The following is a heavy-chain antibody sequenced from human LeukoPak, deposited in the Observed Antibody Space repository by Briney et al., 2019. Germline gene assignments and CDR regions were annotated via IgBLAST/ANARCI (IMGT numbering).Heavy chain of an antibody. D-gene: IGHD4-17*01. Sequence: GESLKISCKASGNSFGSDWIAWVRQMPGKGLEWMGIIYPGDSDTRYSPSFQGQVTISADKSISTAYLQWSSLKASDTATYYCGRRFGDYDRIDYWGQGTLVTVSS. CDR2: IYPGDSDT. CDR3: GRRFGDYDRIDY. V-gene: IGHV5-51*01. J-gene: IGHJ4*02. CDR1: GNSFGSDW.